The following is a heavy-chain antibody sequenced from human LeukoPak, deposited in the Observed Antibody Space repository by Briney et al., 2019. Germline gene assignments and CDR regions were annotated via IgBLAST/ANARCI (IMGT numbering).Heavy chain of an antibody. CDR1: GGSISSSSYY. V-gene: IGHV4-39*07. J-gene: IGHJ5*02. Sequence: SETLSLTCTVSGGSISSSSYYWGWIRQPPGKGLEWIGSIYYSGSTYYNPSLNSRVTISVDTSKNQFSLKLSSVTAADTAVYYCARASAFYSYDWFDPWGQGTLVTVSS. CDR2: IYYSGST. CDR3: ARASAFYSYDWFDP. D-gene: IGHD5-18*01.